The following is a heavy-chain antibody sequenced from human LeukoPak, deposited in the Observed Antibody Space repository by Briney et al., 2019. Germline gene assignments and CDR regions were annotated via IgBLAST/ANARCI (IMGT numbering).Heavy chain of an antibody. V-gene: IGHV1-69*13. Sequence: SVKVSCKASGGTFSSYAISWVRQAPGQGLEWMGGIIPIFGTANYAQKFQGRVTITADEPTSTAYMELSSLRSEDTAVYYCARTGIAVAVFDYWGQGTLVTVSS. CDR2: IIPIFGTA. CDR1: GGTFSSYA. J-gene: IGHJ4*02. D-gene: IGHD6-19*01. CDR3: ARTGIAVAVFDY.